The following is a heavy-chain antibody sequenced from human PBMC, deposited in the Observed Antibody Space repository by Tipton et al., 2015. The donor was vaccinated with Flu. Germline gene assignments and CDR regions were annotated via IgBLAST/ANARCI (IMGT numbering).Heavy chain of an antibody. D-gene: IGHD3-9*01. V-gene: IGHV3-49*04. CDR3: YRNLFRYFEGLDV. CDR1: GFTFGDYT. Sequence: SLRLSCTVSGFTFGDYTMSWVRQAPGKGLEWLALIRTKAQFETTEYAASVKGRFTISRDDSKNIAYLQMNSLEIGDTAVYYCYRNLFRYFEGLDVWGQGTTVTVSS. J-gene: IGHJ6*02. CDR2: IRTKAQFETT.